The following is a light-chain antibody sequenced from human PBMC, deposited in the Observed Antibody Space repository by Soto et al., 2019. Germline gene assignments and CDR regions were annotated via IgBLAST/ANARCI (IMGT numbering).Light chain of an antibody. CDR2: GAF. CDR1: QSVSTSF. J-gene: IGKJ5*01. V-gene: IGKV3-20*01. Sequence: EIVLTQSPATLSLSPGARAPLSCRASQSVSTSFLAWYQQNPGQAPRLLIYGAFSRATGIPDRFSGSGSGTDFTLTISRLEPEDFAVYYCQQYGNSIPITFGQGTRLEIK. CDR3: QQYGNSIPIT.